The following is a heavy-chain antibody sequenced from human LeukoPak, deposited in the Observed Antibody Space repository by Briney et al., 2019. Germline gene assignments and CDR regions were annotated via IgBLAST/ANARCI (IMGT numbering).Heavy chain of an antibody. D-gene: IGHD1-1*01. CDR2: IRYDGSNK. Sequence: GGSLRLSCAASGFTFSSYGMHWVRQAPGKGLEWVAFIRYDGSNKYYADSVKGRFTISRDNSKNTLYLQMNSLRAEDTAVYYCAKDLWLARTGTMNYWGQGTLVTVSS. CDR3: AKDLWLARTGTMNY. J-gene: IGHJ4*02. V-gene: IGHV3-30*02. CDR1: GFTFSSYG.